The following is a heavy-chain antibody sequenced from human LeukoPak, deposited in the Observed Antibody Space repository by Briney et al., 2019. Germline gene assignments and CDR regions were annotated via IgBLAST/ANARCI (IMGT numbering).Heavy chain of an antibody. D-gene: IGHD5-18*01. V-gene: IGHV4-34*01. CDR3: APRGDIEHSYGYGKWFDP. CDR1: GGSFSVYY. J-gene: IGHJ5*02. Sequence: SETLSLTCAVYGGSFSVYYWSWIRQPPGKGLEWIGEINHSGSTNYNASLKSRATVSVDSSKNQFSLRLSSVTAADTAVYYCAPRGDIEHSYGYGKWFDPWGQGTRVTVSS. CDR2: INHSGST.